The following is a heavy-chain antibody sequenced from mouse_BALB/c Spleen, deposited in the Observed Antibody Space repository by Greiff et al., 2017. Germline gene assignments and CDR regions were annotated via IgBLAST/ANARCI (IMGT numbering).Heavy chain of an antibody. CDR3: ARGYGNYFDY. Sequence: VESGGGLVKPGGSLKLSCAASGFTFSSYAMSWVRQTPEKRLEWVASISSGGSTYYPDSVKGRFTISRDNARNILYLQMSSLRSEDTAMYYCARGYGNYFDYWGQGTTLTVSS. J-gene: IGHJ2*01. D-gene: IGHD2-10*02. CDR2: ISSGGST. CDR1: GFTFSSYA. V-gene: IGHV5-6-5*01.